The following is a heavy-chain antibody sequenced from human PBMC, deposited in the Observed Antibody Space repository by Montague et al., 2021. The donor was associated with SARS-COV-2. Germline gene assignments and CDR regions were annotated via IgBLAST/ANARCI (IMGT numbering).Heavy chain of an antibody. D-gene: IGHD2-8*01. J-gene: IGHJ5*02. CDR1: GDSVPSNSAA. CDR2: TYYRSKWYN. Sequence: CAISGDSVPSNSAAWNWIRQSPSRGLEWLGRTYYRSKWYNDYAVSVKSRITINPDTSKNQFSLQLNSVTPEDTAVYYCARDDPYCTNGVCYTGNWFDPWGQGTLVTVPS. V-gene: IGHV6-1*01. CDR3: ARDDPYCTNGVCYTGNWFDP.